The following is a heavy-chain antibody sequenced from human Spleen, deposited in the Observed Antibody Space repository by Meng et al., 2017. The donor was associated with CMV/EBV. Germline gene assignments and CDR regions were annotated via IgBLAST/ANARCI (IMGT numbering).Heavy chain of an antibody. J-gene: IGHJ4*02. Sequence: KVSCKGSGYSFTSYWIGWVRQMPGKGLEWMGIIYPGDSDTRYSPSFQGQVTISADKSISTAYLQWSSLKASDTATYYCARQSSSWYVDYWGQGTLVTVSS. CDR2: IYPGDSDT. V-gene: IGHV5-51*01. D-gene: IGHD6-13*01. CDR1: GYSFTSYW. CDR3: ARQSSSWYVDY.